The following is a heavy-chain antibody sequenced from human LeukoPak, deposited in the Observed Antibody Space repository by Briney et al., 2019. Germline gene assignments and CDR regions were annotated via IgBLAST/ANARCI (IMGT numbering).Heavy chain of an antibody. CDR2: ISYDGSNK. Sequence: PGGSLRLSCAASGFTFSSYGMHWVRQAPGKGLEWVAVISYDGSNKYYADSVKGRFTVSRDNSENTLYLQMNSLRAEDTAVYYCAKNLAVARHYYGMDVWGQGTTVTVSS. CDR1: GFTFSSYG. D-gene: IGHD6-19*01. J-gene: IGHJ6*02. V-gene: IGHV3-30*18. CDR3: AKNLAVARHYYGMDV.